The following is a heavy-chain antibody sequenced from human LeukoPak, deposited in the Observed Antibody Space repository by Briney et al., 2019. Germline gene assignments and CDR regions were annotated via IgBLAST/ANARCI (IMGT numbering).Heavy chain of an antibody. V-gene: IGHV4-34*01. CDR2: IGHSGST. CDR1: GGSFSGYY. D-gene: IGHD1-26*01. Sequence: SETLSLTCAVYGGSFSGYYWSWIRQPPGKGLEWIGEIGHSGSTNYNPSLKTRVTISVDTSKNQFSLKLSSVTAADTAVYYCASSPVGATDYWGQGTLVTVSS. CDR3: ASSPVGATDY. J-gene: IGHJ4*02.